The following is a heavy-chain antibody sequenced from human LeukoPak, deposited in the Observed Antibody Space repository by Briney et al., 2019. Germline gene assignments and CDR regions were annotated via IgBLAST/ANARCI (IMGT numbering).Heavy chain of an antibody. J-gene: IGHJ3*02. CDR1: GFTCSSYS. D-gene: IGHD4-17*01. CDR3: ARSTVTRAFDI. V-gene: IGHV3-21*01. Sequence: GGSLRLSCAASGFTCSSYSMNWVRQAPRKGLEWVSSISSSSSYIYYADSVKGRFTISRDNAKNSLYLQMNSLRAEDTAVYYCARSTVTRAFDIWGQGTMVTVSS. CDR2: ISSSSSYI.